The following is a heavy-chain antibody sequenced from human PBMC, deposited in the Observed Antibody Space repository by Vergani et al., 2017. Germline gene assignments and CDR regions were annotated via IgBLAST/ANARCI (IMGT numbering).Heavy chain of an antibody. CDR3: ARAPALWSGKYRLDY. V-gene: IGHV4-30-4*01. CDR2: IYYSGST. CDR1: GGSINSGDYY. D-gene: IGHD3-10*01. J-gene: IGHJ4*02. Sequence: QVQLQESGPGLVKPSQTLSLTCTVSGGSINSGDYYWSWIRQPPGKGLEWIGYIYYSGSTYYNPSLKSQITMSIDTSKNQFSLKLSSVTAADTAVYYCARAPALWSGKYRLDYWGQGTLDTVSS.